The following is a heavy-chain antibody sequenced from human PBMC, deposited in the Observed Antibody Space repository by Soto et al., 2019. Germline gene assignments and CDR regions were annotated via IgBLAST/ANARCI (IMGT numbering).Heavy chain of an antibody. CDR3: ARDDSSSSSGPAFDI. Sequence: PSETLSLTCAVYGGSFSGYYWSWIRQPPGKGLEWIGEINHSGSTNYNPSLKSRVTISVDTSKNQFSLKLSSVTAADTAVYYCARDDSSSSSGPAFDIWGQGTMVT. D-gene: IGHD6-6*01. V-gene: IGHV4-34*01. CDR2: INHSGST. J-gene: IGHJ3*02. CDR1: GGSFSGYY.